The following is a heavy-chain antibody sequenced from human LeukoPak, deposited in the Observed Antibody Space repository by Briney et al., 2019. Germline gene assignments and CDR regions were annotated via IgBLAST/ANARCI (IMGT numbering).Heavy chain of an antibody. CDR3: ARGGYCSSTSCPDDAFDI. V-gene: IGHV3-11*04. CDR1: GFTFSDYY. Sequence: GGSLRLSCAASGFTFSDYYMSWIRQAPGKGLEWVSYISSSGSTIYYADSVKGRFTISRDNATNSLYLQMNSLRAEDTAVYYCARGGYCSSTSCPDDAFDIWGQGTMVTVSS. CDR2: ISSSGSTI. D-gene: IGHD2-2*01. J-gene: IGHJ3*02.